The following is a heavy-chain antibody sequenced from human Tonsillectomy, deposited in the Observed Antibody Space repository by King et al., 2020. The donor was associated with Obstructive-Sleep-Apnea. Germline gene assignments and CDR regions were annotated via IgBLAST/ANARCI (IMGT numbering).Heavy chain of an antibody. D-gene: IGHD1-14*01. Sequence: QLVQSGAEVKKPGESLKISCQGSGYTFTTHWIAWVRQRPGKGLECMGIIHPDDSDTRYSPSFQGQVTISAGKSINTAYLQWNSLKASDTAMYYCARGSTTRFYDYYFGMDVWGPGTTVAVSS. CDR2: IHPDDSDT. CDR1: GYTFTTHW. V-gene: IGHV5-51*01. J-gene: IGHJ6*02. CDR3: ARGSTTRFYDYYFGMDV.